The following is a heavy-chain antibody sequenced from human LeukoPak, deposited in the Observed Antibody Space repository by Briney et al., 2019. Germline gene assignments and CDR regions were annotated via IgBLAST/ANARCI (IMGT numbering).Heavy chain of an antibody. J-gene: IGHJ6*02. V-gene: IGHV4-59*01. CDR3: ANTMYYYGMGV. D-gene: IGHD3-10*01. CDR1: GVSISSYY. CDR2: ISDSGST. Sequence: PSETLSLTCSVSGVSISSYYWSWIRQPPGKGPEWIGYISDSGSTSYNPSLKRRVTISVDTSKNQFSLKLSSVTAADTAVYYCANTMYYYGMGVWGQGTTVTVSS.